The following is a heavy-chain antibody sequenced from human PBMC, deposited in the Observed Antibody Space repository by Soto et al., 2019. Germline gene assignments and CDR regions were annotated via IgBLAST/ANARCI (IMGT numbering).Heavy chain of an antibody. CDR3: ARTSAGGKYYYGMDV. J-gene: IGHJ6*02. D-gene: IGHD6-13*01. CDR2: VYYTGTT. V-gene: IGHV4-59*12. Sequence: LSLTCTVSGSSIDSYYWTWILQPPGKGLEWIGYVYYTGTTTYSPSLKSRVTISVDTSMNQISLQWSSLKASDTAMYYCARTSAGGKYYYGMDVWGQGTTVTVSS. CDR1: GSSIDSYY.